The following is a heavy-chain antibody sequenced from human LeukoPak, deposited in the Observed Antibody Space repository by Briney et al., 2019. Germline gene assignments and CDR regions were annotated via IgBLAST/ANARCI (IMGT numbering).Heavy chain of an antibody. J-gene: IGHJ4*02. V-gene: IGHV1-18*01. CDR3: ASVLDYYGSGSYIYFDY. D-gene: IGHD3-10*01. CDR2: ISAYNGNT. CDR1: GYTFTSYG. Sequence: ASVKVSCKASGYTFTSYGISWVRQAPGQGLEWMGWISAYNGNTNYVQKLQGRVTMTTDTSTSTAYMELRSLRSDDTAVYYCASVLDYYGSGSYIYFDYWGQGTLVTVSS.